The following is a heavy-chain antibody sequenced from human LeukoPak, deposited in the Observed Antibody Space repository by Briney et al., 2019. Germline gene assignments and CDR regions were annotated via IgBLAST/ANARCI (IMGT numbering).Heavy chain of an antibody. CDR1: GGTFSSYA. D-gene: IGHD5-18*01. J-gene: IGHJ4*02. CDR2: IIPIFGTA. CDR3: ARDAVHTAMVIYSIKGGYDNGEGFDY. Sequence: SVKVSCKASGGTFSSYAISWVRQAPGQGLEWMGGIIPIFGTANYAQKFQGRVTITADESTSTAYMELSSLRPEDTAVYYCARDAVHTAMVIYSIKGGYDNGEGFDYWGQETLVTVSS. V-gene: IGHV1-69*01.